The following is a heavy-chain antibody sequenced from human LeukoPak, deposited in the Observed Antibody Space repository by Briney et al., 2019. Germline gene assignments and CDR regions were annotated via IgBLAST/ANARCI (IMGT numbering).Heavy chain of an antibody. CDR1: GGSISSYY. J-gene: IGHJ5*02. V-gene: IGHV4-4*09. CDR3: ARHGSVRSPLGP. CDR2: IYATGST. D-gene: IGHD3-10*01. Sequence: SETLSLTCTVSGGSISSYYWSWIRQPPGKGLNGIGYIYATGSTNYNPSLKSRVTISVDTSKNQFSLNLRSVTAADTAVYYCARHGSVRSPLGPWGQGTLVTVSS.